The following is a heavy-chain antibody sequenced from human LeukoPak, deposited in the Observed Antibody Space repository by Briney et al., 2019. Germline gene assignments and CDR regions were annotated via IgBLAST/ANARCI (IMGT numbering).Heavy chain of an antibody. J-gene: IGHJ4*02. CDR3: ARAQHIAAAGKGPYY. CDR2: INPNSGGT. D-gene: IGHD6-13*01. Sequence: ASVKVSCKASGYTFTGYYMHWVRQAPGQGLEWMGWINPNSGGTNYAQKFQVRVTMTRDTSISTAYMELSRLRSDDTAVYYSARAQHIAAAGKGPYYWGQGNLVSASS. CDR1: GYTFTGYY. V-gene: IGHV1-2*02.